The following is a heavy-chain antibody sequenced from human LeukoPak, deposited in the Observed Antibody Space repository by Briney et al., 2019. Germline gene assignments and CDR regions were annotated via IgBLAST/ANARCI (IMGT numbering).Heavy chain of an antibody. V-gene: IGHV3-9*01. CDR2: ISWNSGSI. CDR3: AKAYRYSSGWYYFDY. D-gene: IGHD6-19*01. J-gene: IGHJ4*02. CDR1: GFTFDDYA. Sequence: GGSLRLSCAAPGFTFDDYAMHWVRQAPGKGLEWVSGISWNSGSIGYADSVKGRFTISRDNAKNSLYLQMNSLRAEDTALYYCAKAYRYSSGWYYFDYWGQGTLVTVSS.